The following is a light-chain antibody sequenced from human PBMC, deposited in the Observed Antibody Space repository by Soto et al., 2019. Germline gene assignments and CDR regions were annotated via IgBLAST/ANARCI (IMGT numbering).Light chain of an antibody. Sequence: DIQMTQSPSTLSASVGDRVTITGRASQSISTWLAWYQQKPGKAPKLLIYKASSLESGVPSRFSGSVSGTEFTLTISSLQPDDFATYYCQQYNSYPWTFGQGTKVEIK. CDR3: QQYNSYPWT. V-gene: IGKV1-5*03. J-gene: IGKJ1*01. CDR2: KAS. CDR1: QSISTW.